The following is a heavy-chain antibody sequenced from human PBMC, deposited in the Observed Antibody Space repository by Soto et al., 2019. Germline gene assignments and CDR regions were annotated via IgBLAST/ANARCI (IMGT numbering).Heavy chain of an antibody. D-gene: IGHD3-3*01. J-gene: IGHJ6*02. Sequence: QVQLVESGGDAVQPGRSLRLSCTASGFSFTAYGMHWVRQAPGKGLEWVALISSDGTNKQYIDSVRGRFFVSRDNSMNTLYPQMDNLRGGDTAVYYCVKDQTYYGWSAVWDVWGQGTTVTVSS. CDR2: ISSDGTNK. CDR3: VKDQTYYGWSAVWDV. CDR1: GFSFTAYG. V-gene: IGHV3-30*18.